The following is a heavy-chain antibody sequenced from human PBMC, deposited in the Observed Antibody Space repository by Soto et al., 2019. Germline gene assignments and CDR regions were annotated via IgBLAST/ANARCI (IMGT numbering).Heavy chain of an antibody. J-gene: IGHJ5*02. Sequence: QVQLVQSGAEVKKPGASVKVSCKASGYTFTSYAMHWVRQAPGQRLEWMGWINAGNGNTKYSQKFQGRVTITRDTSTSTAYMELSSMRSEDTAVYYCASVSHEGWSSSTCCYSGWFDPWGQGTLVTVSS. V-gene: IGHV1-3*01. CDR1: GYTFTSYA. D-gene: IGHD2-2*01. CDR3: ASVSHEGWSSSTCCYSGWFDP. CDR2: INAGNGNT.